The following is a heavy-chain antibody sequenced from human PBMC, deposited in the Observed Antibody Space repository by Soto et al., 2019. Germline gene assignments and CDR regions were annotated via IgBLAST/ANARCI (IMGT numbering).Heavy chain of an antibody. D-gene: IGHD6-19*01. Sequence: GASVKVSCKASGYTFTSYDINWVRQATGQGLEWMGWMNPNSGNTGYADSVKGRFTISRDSSKNTVSLEMTSLRAEDTAVYYCAKGGRQWLVTSDFNYWGQGALVTVSS. CDR1: GYTFTSYD. CDR2: MNPNSGNT. CDR3: AKGGRQWLVTSDFNY. J-gene: IGHJ4*02. V-gene: IGHV1-8*01.